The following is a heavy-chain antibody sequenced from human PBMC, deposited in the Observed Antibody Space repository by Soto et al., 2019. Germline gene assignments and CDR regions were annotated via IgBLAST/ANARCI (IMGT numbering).Heavy chain of an antibody. D-gene: IGHD6-13*01. Sequence: SETLSLTCTVSGGSISSYYWSWIRQPPGKGLEWIGYIYYSGSTNYNPSLKSRVTTSVDTSKNQFSLKLSSVTAADTAVYYCARTLAAAEGIYWFDPWGRGTLVTVSS. CDR1: GGSISSYY. CDR3: ARTLAAAEGIYWFDP. J-gene: IGHJ5*02. CDR2: IYYSGST. V-gene: IGHV4-59*08.